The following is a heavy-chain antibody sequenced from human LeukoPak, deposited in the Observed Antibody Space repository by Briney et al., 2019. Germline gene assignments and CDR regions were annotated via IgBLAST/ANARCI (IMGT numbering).Heavy chain of an antibody. CDR1: GDSISSSSDY. D-gene: IGHD3-16*02. J-gene: IGHJ4*02. V-gene: IGHV4-39*07. Sequence: SETLSLTCTVSGDSISSSSDYWGWIRQPPGKGLEWIGTIYYSGSTYYNPSLKSRVTVSVDTSKNQFSLKLSSVTAADTAVYYCARVVFLWGTGSYYDYVWGSYRFPGLHDYWGQGTLVTVSS. CDR2: IYYSGST. CDR3: ARVVFLWGTGSYYDYVWGSYRFPGLHDY.